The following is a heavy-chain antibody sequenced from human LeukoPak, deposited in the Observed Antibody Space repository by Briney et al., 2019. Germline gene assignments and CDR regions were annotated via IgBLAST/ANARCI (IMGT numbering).Heavy chain of an antibody. CDR2: IYHSGST. CDR1: GGSISSGGYS. CDR3: AREEGGSYSGGAFHI. D-gene: IGHD1-26*01. Sequence: SETLSLTCGVSGGSISSGGYSWSWIRQSPGKGLEWIGYIYHSGSTYYNPSLKSRVTISVDRSKNQFSLKLSSVTAADTAVYYCAREEGGSYSGGAFHIWGQGTMVTVSS. J-gene: IGHJ3*02. V-gene: IGHV4-30-2*06.